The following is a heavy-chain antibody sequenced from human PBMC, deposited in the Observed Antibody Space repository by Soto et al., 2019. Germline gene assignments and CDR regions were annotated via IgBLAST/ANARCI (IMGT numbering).Heavy chain of an antibody. V-gene: IGHV3-23*01. CDR3: AKDLLWGYYYDSSVFMDTQGDAFDI. D-gene: IGHD3-22*01. Sequence: AISGSGGSTYYADSVKGRFTISRDNSKNTLYLQMNSLRAEDTAVYYCAKDLLWGYYYDSSVFMDTQGDAFDIWGQGTMVTVSS. CDR2: ISGSGGST. J-gene: IGHJ3*02.